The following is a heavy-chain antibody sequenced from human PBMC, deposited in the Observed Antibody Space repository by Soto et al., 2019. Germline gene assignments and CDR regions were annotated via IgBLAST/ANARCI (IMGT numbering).Heavy chain of an antibody. V-gene: IGHV3-74*01. Sequence: EVQLVESGRGLVQPGKALRLSCAASGFTFSKYWIHWVRQAPGKGPVWVSYISSDGTTTDYADSVKGRFTISRDNAKNTLYLQMDSLRAEDTAVYYCAIQDCTNDVCLEAAVTVGGALEYWGQGAQVTVSS. D-gene: IGHD2-8*01. CDR2: ISSDGTTT. CDR1: GFTFSKYW. CDR3: AIQDCTNDVCLEAAVTVGGALEY. J-gene: IGHJ4*02.